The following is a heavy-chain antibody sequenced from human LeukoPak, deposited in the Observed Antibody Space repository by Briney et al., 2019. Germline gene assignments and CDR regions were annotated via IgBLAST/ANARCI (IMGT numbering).Heavy chain of an antibody. CDR3: TRAVAGHPD. CDR1: GGSFTGYY. V-gene: IGHV4-34*01. J-gene: IGHJ4*02. CDR2: INHSGYT. D-gene: IGHD6-19*01. Sequence: SETLSLTCAVYGGSFTGYYWSWIRQSPRKGLEWIGEINHSGYTNYNPSLKSRVTMSIDTSKNQLSLMLTSVTAADTAVYYCTRAVAGHPDWGQGTLVTVSS.